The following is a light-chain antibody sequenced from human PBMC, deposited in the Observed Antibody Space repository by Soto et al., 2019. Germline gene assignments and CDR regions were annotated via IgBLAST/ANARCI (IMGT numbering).Light chain of an antibody. Sequence: QSVLTQPASVSGSPGQSITISCTGTSSDIGDYNYVSWYQQHPGKAPKLIIFEVSDRPSGVSNRFSGSKSANTASLTISGLQAEDEADYYCSSYTNSIALFGGGTKVTVL. J-gene: IGLJ2*01. CDR1: SSDIGDYNY. V-gene: IGLV2-14*01. CDR3: SSYTNSIAL. CDR2: EVS.